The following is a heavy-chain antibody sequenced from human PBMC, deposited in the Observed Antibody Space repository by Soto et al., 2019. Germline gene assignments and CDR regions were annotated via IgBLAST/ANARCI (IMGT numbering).Heavy chain of an antibody. CDR1: GFPLDDST. J-gene: IGHJ6*02. V-gene: IGHV3-43*01. CDR3: AKERAVVQPDTINDLGMDI. CDR2: ISWDGNRT. D-gene: IGHD2-21*01. Sequence: PGGSPRLSCAASGFPLDDSTLHGVCQAPGKGLEWVSLISWDGNRTYYGDSVKGRFTISRDNTKNSLYLQMNSLRSEDTAVYYCAKERAVVQPDTINDLGMDIWGQATTVTSSS.